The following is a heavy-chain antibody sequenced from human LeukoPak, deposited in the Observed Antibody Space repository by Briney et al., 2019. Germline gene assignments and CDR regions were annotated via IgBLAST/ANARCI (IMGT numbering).Heavy chain of an antibody. CDR1: GFTFSNYA. CDR2: ISGSGGST. Sequence: GGPLRLSCAASGFTFSNYAMSWVRQAPGKGLEWVSAISGSGGSTYYADSVKGRFTISRDNSKNTLYLQMNSLRAEDTAVYYCAKDSFYDSTVYFDYWGQGTLVTVSS. V-gene: IGHV3-23*01. J-gene: IGHJ4*02. D-gene: IGHD3-9*01. CDR3: AKDSFYDSTVYFDY.